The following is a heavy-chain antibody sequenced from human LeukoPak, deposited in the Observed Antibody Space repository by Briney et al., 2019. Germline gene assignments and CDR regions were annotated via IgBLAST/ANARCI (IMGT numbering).Heavy chain of an antibody. D-gene: IGHD3-22*01. CDR2: ISSSSSYI. CDR1: GFTFSSYS. CDR3: ARVERGSSGYLFDY. V-gene: IGHV3-21*01. J-gene: IGHJ4*02. Sequence: GGSLRLSCAASGFTFSSYSMNWVRQDPGKGLEWVSSISSSSSYIYYADSVKGRFTISRDNAKNSLYLQMNSLRAEDTAVYYCARVERGSSGYLFDYWGQGTPVTLSS.